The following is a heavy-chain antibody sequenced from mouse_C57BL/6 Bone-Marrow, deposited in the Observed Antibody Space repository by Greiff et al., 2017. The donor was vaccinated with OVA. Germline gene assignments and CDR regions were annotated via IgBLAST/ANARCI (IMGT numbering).Heavy chain of an antibody. CDR2: IYPGDGDT. V-gene: IGHV1-82*01. CDR1: GYAFSSSW. J-gene: IGHJ1*03. Sequence: VQLQESGPELVKPGASVKISCKASGYAFSSSWMNWVKQRPGKGLEWIGRIYPGDGDTNYNGKFKGKATLTADKSSSTAYMQLSSLTSEDSAVYFCAREDYYGSKYFDVWGTGTTVTVSS. CDR3: AREDYYGSKYFDV. D-gene: IGHD1-1*01.